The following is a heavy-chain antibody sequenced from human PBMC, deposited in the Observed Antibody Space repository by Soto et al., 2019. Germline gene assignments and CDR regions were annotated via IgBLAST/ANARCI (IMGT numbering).Heavy chain of an antibody. CDR1: GYTFTGYY. CDR3: ARQLMVYAINYYYYGMDV. D-gene: IGHD2-8*01. Sequence: QVQLVQSGAEVKKPGASVKVSCKASGYTFTGYYMHWVRQAPGQGLEWMGWINPNSGGTNYAQKFQGWVTMTRDTSISTAYMELSRLRSDDTAVYYCARQLMVYAINYYYYGMDVWGQGTTVTVSS. CDR2: INPNSGGT. V-gene: IGHV1-2*04. J-gene: IGHJ6*02.